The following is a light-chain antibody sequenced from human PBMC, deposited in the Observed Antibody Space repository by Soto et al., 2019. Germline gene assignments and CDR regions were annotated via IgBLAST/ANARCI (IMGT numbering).Light chain of an antibody. Sequence: EIVMTQSPATLSVSPGETATLSCRASQSVNSNLAWYQQKPGQAPRLLISDASTRAAGLPARFSGSGSGTDFTLKISRVEAEDVGVYYCMQGTHWPPDTFGQGTKLEIK. J-gene: IGKJ2*01. V-gene: IGKV3-15*01. CDR3: MQGTHWPPDT. CDR1: QSVNSN. CDR2: DAS.